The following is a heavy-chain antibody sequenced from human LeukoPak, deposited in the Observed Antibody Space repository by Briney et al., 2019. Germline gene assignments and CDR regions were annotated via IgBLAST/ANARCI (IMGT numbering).Heavy chain of an antibody. CDR2: MNPNSGNT. Sequence: ASVKVTCKTSVYTFDNYDINWVRQATGQGLEWMGWMNPNSGNTGYAQKFQGRVIMTTNTSLNAAYMELRGLRSEDTAIYYCARGAPVAIIGPGYDQYLEYSGQGTVVAVSS. V-gene: IGHV1-8*01. J-gene: IGHJ4*02. CDR1: VYTFDNYD. CDR3: ARGAPVAIIGPGYDQYLEY. D-gene: IGHD3-3*01.